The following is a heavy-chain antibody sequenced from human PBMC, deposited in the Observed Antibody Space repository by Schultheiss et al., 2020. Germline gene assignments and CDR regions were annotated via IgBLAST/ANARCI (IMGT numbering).Heavy chain of an antibody. CDR2: ISGSGGST. J-gene: IGHJ6*02. CDR1: GFTFSSYA. Sequence: GGSLRLSCAASGFTFSSYAMSWVRQAPGKGLEWVSAISGSGGSTYYADSVKGRFTISRDNAKNSLYLQMNSLRAEDTAVYYCARYYYDSSGYYPYYYYGIAVWGQGTTVTV. CDR3: ARYYYDSSGYYPYYYYGIAV. D-gene: IGHD3-22*01. V-gene: IGHV3-23*01.